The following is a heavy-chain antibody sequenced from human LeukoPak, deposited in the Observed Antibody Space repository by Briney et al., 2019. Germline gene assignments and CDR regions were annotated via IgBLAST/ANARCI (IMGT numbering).Heavy chain of an antibody. D-gene: IGHD3-16*01. V-gene: IGHV4-59*01. CDR1: GVSISRYS. CDR2: IYYSGST. Sequence: SETLSLTCTVSGVSISRYSWSWIRQPPGKGLEWIGYIYYSGSTNYNPSLKSRVAISVDTSKNQFSLKLSSVTAADTAVYYCARDGVLGGLFVLHYWGQGTLVTVSS. J-gene: IGHJ4*02. CDR3: ARDGVLGGLFVLHY.